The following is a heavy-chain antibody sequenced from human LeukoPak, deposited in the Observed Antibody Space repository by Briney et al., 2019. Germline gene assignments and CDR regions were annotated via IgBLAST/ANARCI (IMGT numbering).Heavy chain of an antibody. Sequence: GRSLRLSCAASGFTFSSYGMHWVRQAPGKGLEWVAVIWYDGSNKYYADSVKGRFTISRDNSKNTLYLQMNSLRAEDTAVYYCARDYYDSSGSYYYYGMDVWGQGTTVTVSS. CDR3: ARDYYDSSGSYYYYGMDV. V-gene: IGHV3-33*01. CDR2: IWYDGSNK. CDR1: GFTFSSYG. J-gene: IGHJ6*02. D-gene: IGHD3-22*01.